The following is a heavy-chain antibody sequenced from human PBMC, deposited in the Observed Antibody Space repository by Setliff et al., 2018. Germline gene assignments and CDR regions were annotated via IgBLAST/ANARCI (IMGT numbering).Heavy chain of an antibody. Sequence: SETLSLTCTVSGGSISSGDYYWSWIRQPPGKGLEWIGYIYSSGSTYYNPPLKSRVSISVDTSKNQFSLKLSSVTAADTAVYYCARESPWIAADEVFDYWGQGTLVTVSS. D-gene: IGHD6-25*01. CDR3: ARESPWIAADEVFDY. J-gene: IGHJ4*02. CDR1: GGSISSGDYY. CDR2: IYSSGST. V-gene: IGHV4-30-4*08.